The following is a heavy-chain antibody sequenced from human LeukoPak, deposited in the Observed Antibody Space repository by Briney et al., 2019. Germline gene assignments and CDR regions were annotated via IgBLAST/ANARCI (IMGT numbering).Heavy chain of an antibody. CDR2: IIPIFGTA. D-gene: IGHD2-2*01. CDR3: AGADCSSTSCYLHAFDI. CDR1: GGTFSSYA. V-gene: IGHV1-69*05. Sequence: ASVKVSCKASGGTFSSYAISWVRQAPGQGLEWMGGIIPIFGTANYAQKFQGRVTITTDESTSTAYMELSSLRSEDTAVYYCAGADCSSTSCYLHAFDIWGQGTMVTVSS. J-gene: IGHJ3*02.